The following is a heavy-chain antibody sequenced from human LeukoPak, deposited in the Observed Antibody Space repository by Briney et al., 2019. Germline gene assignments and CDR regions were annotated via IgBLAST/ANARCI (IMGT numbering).Heavy chain of an antibody. Sequence: PGGSLRLSCAASGFTFSSYAMHWVRQAPGKGLEWVAVISYDGSNKYYADSVKGRFTISRDNSKNTLYLQMNSLRAEDTAVYYCARVGCRGGSCYGGYYYYGMDVWGQGTTVTVSS. V-gene: IGHV3-30-3*01. J-gene: IGHJ6*02. CDR3: ARVGCRGGSCYGGYYYYGMDV. CDR2: ISYDGSNK. D-gene: IGHD2-15*01. CDR1: GFTFSSYA.